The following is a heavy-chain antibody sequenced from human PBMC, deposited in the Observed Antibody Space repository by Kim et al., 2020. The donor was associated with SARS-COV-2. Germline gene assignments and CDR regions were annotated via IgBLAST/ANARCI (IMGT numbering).Heavy chain of an antibody. CDR2: ISYSGST. J-gene: IGHJ4*02. Sequence: SETLSLTCTVSGGSFSSASYYRGWIRQPPGKGLEWIASISYSGSTYYNPSLNSRVGISIDTSTNQFSVRLSAVIAAATAVYYCAIQTGSRGWYYWGQGTL. CDR1: GGSFSSASYY. CDR3: AIQTGSRGWYY. V-gene: IGHV4-39*01. D-gene: IGHD6-13*01.